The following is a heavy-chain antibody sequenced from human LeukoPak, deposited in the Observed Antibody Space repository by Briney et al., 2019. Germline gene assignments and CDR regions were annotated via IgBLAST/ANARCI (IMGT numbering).Heavy chain of an antibody. D-gene: IGHD3-10*01. CDR3: VRDGSGRMNWFDP. V-gene: IGHV3-23*01. Sequence: GGSLRLSCAASGFTFSSYAMSWVRQAPGKGLEWVSAISGSGGSTYYADSVKGRFTISRDNSKNTLYLQMNSLRAEDTAVYYCVRDGSGRMNWFDPWGQGTLVTVSS. CDR2: ISGSGGST. CDR1: GFTFSSYA. J-gene: IGHJ5*02.